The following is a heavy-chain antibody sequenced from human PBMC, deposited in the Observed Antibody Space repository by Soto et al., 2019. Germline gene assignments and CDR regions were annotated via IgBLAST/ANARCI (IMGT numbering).Heavy chain of an antibody. CDR2: INHSGST. V-gene: IGHV4-34*01. CDR1: GGSFSGYY. CDR3: ARGPKEYCSGGSCYIRRRGYFDY. Sequence: SETLSLTCAVYGGSFSGYYWSWIRQPPGKGLEWIGEINHSGSTNYNPSLKSRVTISVDTSKNQFSLKLSSVTAADTAVYYCARGPKEYCSGGSCYIRRRGYFDYWGQGTLVTVSS. J-gene: IGHJ4*02. D-gene: IGHD2-15*01.